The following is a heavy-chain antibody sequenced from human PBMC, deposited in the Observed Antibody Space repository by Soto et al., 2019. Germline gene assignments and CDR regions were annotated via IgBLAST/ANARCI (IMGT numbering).Heavy chain of an antibody. CDR3: ARDDGGYYTY. J-gene: IGHJ4*02. CDR2: IHGGNGNT. Sequence: ASVKVSCKASGYTFSSYALHWVRQAPGQRLEWMGWIHGGNGNTKYSQKLQGRVTITRDTSASTAYMELSSLRSEDTAVFYCARDDGGYYTYWGLG. CDR1: GYTFSSYA. D-gene: IGHD3-22*01. V-gene: IGHV1-3*01.